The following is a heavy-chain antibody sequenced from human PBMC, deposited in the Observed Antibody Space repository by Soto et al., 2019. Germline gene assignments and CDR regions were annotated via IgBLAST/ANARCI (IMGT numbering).Heavy chain of an antibody. J-gene: IGHJ4*02. D-gene: IGHD6-13*01. CDR3: ATDLMTYSSSLDY. CDR1: GYTLTELS. V-gene: IGHV1-24*01. CDR2: IDPEDGET. Sequence: ASVKVSCKVSGYTLTELSMHWVRQAPGKGLEWMGGIDPEDGETIYAQKFQGRVTMTEDTSTDTAYMELSSLRSEDTAVYYCATDLMTYSSSLDYWGQGTLVTVSS.